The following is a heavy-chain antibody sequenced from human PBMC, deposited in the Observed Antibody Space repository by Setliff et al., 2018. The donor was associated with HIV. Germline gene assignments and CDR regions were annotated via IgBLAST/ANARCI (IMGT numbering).Heavy chain of an antibody. CDR2: IYYSGST. Sequence: SETLSLTCTVSGGSISSSRYYWGWIRQPPGKGLEWIGSIYYSGSTYYNPSLKSRVTISINTSKNQFSLKLSSVTAADTAVYYCAKYDYVWGSYRANAFDIWGQGTMVTVSS. CDR3: AKYDYVWGSYRANAFDI. D-gene: IGHD3-16*02. J-gene: IGHJ3*02. V-gene: IGHV4-39*07. CDR1: GGSISSSRYY.